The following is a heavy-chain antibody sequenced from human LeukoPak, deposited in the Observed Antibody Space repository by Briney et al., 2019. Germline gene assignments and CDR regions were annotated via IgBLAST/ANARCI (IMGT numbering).Heavy chain of an antibody. CDR1: GLTFSSYG. CDR3: AKDSCHCSSSSCPTYFYYMDV. CDR2: IRYDGNKT. J-gene: IGHJ6*03. V-gene: IGHV3-30*02. D-gene: IGHD2-2*01. Sequence: GGSLRLSCAASGLTFSSYGMHWVRQAPGQGLEWVAFIRYDGNKTYYADSVKGRFTISRDNSKNTLYLQMNSLRAEDTAVYYCAKDSCHCSSSSCPTYFYYMDVWGKGTTVTVSS.